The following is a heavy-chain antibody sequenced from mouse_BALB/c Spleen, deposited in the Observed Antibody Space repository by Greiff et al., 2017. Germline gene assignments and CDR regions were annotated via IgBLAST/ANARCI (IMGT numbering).Heavy chain of an antibody. V-gene: IGHV1S26*01. D-gene: IGHD3-1*01. CDR3: ARGGFHPWFAY. J-gene: IGHJ3*01. Sequence: VQLQQPGAELVKPGASVKMSCKASGYTFTSYWMHWVKQRPGQGLEWIGYINPSTGYTEYNQKFKDKATLTADKSSSTAYMQLSSLTSEDSAVYYCARGGFHPWFAYWGQGTLVTVSA. CDR2: INPSTGYT. CDR1: GYTFTSYW.